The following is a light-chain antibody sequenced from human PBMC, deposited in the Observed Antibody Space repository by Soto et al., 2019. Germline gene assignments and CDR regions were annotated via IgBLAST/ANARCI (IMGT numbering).Light chain of an antibody. Sequence: QSVLTQPPSVSGAPGQRVSISCTGSSSNIGAGNAVHWYQQLPGTAPKLLMYGNNNRPSGVPDRFSGSKSGTSASLAITGLQAEDEADYYCQSFENSLSGTVFGTGTKVTVL. V-gene: IGLV1-40*01. J-gene: IGLJ1*01. CDR2: GNN. CDR3: QSFENSLSGTV. CDR1: SSNIGAGNA.